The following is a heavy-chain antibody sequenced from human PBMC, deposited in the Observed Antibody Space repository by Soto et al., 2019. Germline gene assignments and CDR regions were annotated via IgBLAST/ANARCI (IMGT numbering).Heavy chain of an antibody. CDR3: AREGNLGRWLHAHGF. D-gene: IGHD5-12*01. J-gene: IGHJ1*01. V-gene: IGHV4-59*01. CDR2: IHYNGNT. Sequence: SETLSLTCPVSGDSISSYSGSWVRQPPGKGLEWIGNIHYNGNTKYSPSLKSRVTMSVDTSKNHFSLRLISVTAADTAIYFCAREGNLGRWLHAHGFCGQGALVTVS. CDR1: GDSISSYS.